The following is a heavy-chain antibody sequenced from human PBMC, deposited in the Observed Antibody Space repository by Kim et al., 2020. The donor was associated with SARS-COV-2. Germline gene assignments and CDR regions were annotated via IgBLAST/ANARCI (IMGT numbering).Heavy chain of an antibody. CDR2: IWYDGSDK. CDR3: ARGDCYTTTCYTYYYYGMDV. Sequence: GGSLRLSCAASGFTFSSYGMHWVRQAPGKGLEWVAGIWYDGSDKYYADSVKGRFTISRDNSKNTLYLQMNSLRAEDTAVYYYARGDCYTTTCYTYYYYGMDVWGQGTTVTVSS. J-gene: IGHJ6*02. CDR1: GFTFSSYG. V-gene: IGHV3-33*08. D-gene: IGHD2-2*01.